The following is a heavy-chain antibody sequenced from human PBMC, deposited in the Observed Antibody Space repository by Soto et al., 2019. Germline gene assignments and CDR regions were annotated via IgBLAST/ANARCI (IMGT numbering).Heavy chain of an antibody. J-gene: IGHJ6*02. D-gene: IGHD3-3*01. Sequence: ASVKVSCKASGVTFSSYAISWVRQAPGQGLEWMGGIIPIFGTANYAQKFQGRVTITADESTSTAYMELSSLRSEDTAVYYCARTYYDFWSGYLTAPFGMDVWGQGTTVTVSS. CDR3: ARTYYDFWSGYLTAPFGMDV. CDR1: GVTFSSYA. V-gene: IGHV1-69*13. CDR2: IIPIFGTA.